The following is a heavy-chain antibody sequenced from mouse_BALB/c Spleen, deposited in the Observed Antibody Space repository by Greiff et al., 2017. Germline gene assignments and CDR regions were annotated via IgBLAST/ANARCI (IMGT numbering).Heavy chain of an antibody. Sequence: VQLQQSGAELVKPGASVKLSCTASGFNIKDTYMHWVKQRPEQGLEWIGRIDPANGNTKYDPKFQGKATITADTSSNTAYLQLSSLTSEDTAVYDCARDDGSGYYFDYWGQGTTLTVSS. CDR2: IDPANGNT. CDR3: ARDDGSGYYFDY. J-gene: IGHJ2*01. D-gene: IGHD1-1*01. CDR1: GFNIKDTY. V-gene: IGHV14-3*02.